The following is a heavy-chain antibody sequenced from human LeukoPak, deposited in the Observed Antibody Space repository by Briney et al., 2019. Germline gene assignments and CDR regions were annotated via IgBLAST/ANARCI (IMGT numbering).Heavy chain of an antibody. Sequence: SETLSLTCTVSGGSISGSYWSWIRQPPGKGLEWIGHIHYGGTTRYNPSLESRVTLSVDTSNNQFSLKLSSMTAADTAVYFCARVDNNGYSDYWGQGTLVTVSS. CDR1: GGSISGSY. CDR3: ARVDNNGYSDY. V-gene: IGHV4-59*01. J-gene: IGHJ4*02. D-gene: IGHD3-22*01. CDR2: IHYGGTT.